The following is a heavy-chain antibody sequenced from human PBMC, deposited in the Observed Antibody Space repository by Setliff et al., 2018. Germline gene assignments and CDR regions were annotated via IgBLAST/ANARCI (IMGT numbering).Heavy chain of an antibody. CDR2: ISPNNAKT. CDR3: ARDGKQQLVFPPRFETDY. J-gene: IGHJ4*02. D-gene: IGHD6-13*01. Sequence: GASVKVSCKTSGYTFTGYGITWVRQAPGQGLEYMGWISPNNAKTDYAQKFRGKVTMTRDTSISTAYMELSRLRSDDTAVYYCARDGKQQLVFPPRFETDYWGQGTLVTVSS. CDR1: GYTFTGYG. V-gene: IGHV1-8*01.